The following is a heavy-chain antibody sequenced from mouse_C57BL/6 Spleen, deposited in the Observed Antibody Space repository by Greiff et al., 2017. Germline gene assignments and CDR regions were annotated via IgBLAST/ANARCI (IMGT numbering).Heavy chain of an antibody. Sequence: VQLQQSGAELAKPGASVKLSCKASGYTFTSYWMHWVKQRPGQGLEWIGYINPTSGYTKYNQKFKVKATLTADKSSSTAYMQLGSLTSEDSAVYYCARSDDYDDWGQGTTLTVSS. J-gene: IGHJ2*01. V-gene: IGHV1-7*01. CDR3: ARSDDYDD. D-gene: IGHD2-4*01. CDR2: INPTSGYT. CDR1: GYTFTSYW.